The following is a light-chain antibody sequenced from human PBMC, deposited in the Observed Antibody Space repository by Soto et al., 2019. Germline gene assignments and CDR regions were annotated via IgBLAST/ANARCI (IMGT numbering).Light chain of an antibody. V-gene: IGKV3-20*01. Sequence: EIVLTQSPGTLSLSPGERATLSCRASQSVSSNYLAWYQQKPGQAPRLLIYGASSRATSVPDRFSGSGSGTDFTLTISKLEPEDFALYYCQQYGSSPPLTFGGGTKVEIK. J-gene: IGKJ4*01. CDR2: GAS. CDR1: QSVSSNY. CDR3: QQYGSSPPLT.